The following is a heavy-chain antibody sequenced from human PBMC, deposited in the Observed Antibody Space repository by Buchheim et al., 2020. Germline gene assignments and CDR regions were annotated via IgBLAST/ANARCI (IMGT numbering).Heavy chain of an antibody. D-gene: IGHD4-17*01. Sequence: QLQLQESGPGLVKPSETLSLTCTVSGGSISSSSYYWGWIRQPPGKGLEWIGSIYSSGRTYYNPSLKSRVTISVETSTNQFSLKLSSVTAADTAVYYCATVTMIGMDVWGQGTT. J-gene: IGHJ6*02. CDR3: ATVTMIGMDV. V-gene: IGHV4-39*01. CDR2: IYSSGRT. CDR1: GGSISSSSYY.